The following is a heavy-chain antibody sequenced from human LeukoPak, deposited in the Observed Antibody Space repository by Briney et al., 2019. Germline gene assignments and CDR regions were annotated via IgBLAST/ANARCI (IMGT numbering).Heavy chain of an antibody. J-gene: IGHJ4*02. CDR3: ARSWDARLNFDY. CDR2: ISGSGGST. D-gene: IGHD1-26*01. CDR1: GFTFSSYA. Sequence: GGSLRLSCAASGFTFSSYAMSWVRQAPGKGLEWVSAISGSGGSTYYADSVKGRFTISRDNSKNTLYLQMNRLTAEDTGVYYCARSWDARLNFDYWGPGTLVTVSS. V-gene: IGHV3-23*01.